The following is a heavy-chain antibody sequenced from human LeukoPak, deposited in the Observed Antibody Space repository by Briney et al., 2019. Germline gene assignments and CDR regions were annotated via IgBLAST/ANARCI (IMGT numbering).Heavy chain of an antibody. CDR3: ASRPAGSTWYGVFDY. CDR2: VFYPGST. Sequence: PSETLSLTCTVSGGPIDRHYWSWIRQPPGKGLEGMGYVFYPGSTNYNPSLKSRVTMSLDTSRDQFSLRLTSVTAADTAIYYCASRPAGSTWYGVFDYWSQGTLVTVSS. J-gene: IGHJ4*02. CDR1: GGPIDRHY. D-gene: IGHD6-13*01. V-gene: IGHV4-59*11.